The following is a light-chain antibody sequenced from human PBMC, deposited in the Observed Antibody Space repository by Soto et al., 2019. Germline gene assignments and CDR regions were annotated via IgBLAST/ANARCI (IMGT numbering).Light chain of an antibody. CDR1: QSVSSSY. CDR3: QQDGSSPT. V-gene: IGKV3-20*01. CDR2: GAS. Sequence: EIVLTQSPGTLSLSPGERATLSCRASQSVSSSYLAWYQQKPGQAPRLLIYGASSRATGIPDRFSGSGSVTDFTLTISRLEPEDIAVYYCQQDGSSPTFGGGTKVEIK. J-gene: IGKJ4*01.